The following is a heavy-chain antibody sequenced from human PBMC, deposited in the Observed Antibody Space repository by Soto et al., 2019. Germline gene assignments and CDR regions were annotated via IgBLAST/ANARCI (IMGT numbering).Heavy chain of an antibody. CDR1: GFTFSSYG. CDR3: IKPRVTVDY. Sequence: GGSLRLSCAASGFTFSSYGMHWVRQAPGKGLEWVAVISYDGSSKYYADSVKGRFTISRDNSKNTLYLQMNSLRAEDTAVYYSIKPRVTVDYGGQGPLVPVPS. J-gene: IGHJ4*02. V-gene: IGHV3-30*03. CDR2: ISYDGSSK.